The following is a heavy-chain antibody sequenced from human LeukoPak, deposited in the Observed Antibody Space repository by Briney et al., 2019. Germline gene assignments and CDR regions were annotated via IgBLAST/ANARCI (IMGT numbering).Heavy chain of an antibody. CDR1: GFTFSSYA. CDR3: AREVPGAMNAFDI. J-gene: IGHJ3*02. V-gene: IGHV3-30*04. D-gene: IGHD2-2*01. Sequence: GGSLRLSCVASGFTFSSYAMHWVRQAPGKGLEWVAVMSYDGRQKYYTDSVKGRFTISRDNAKNSLYLQMCSLSAEDTALYYCAREVPGAMNAFDIWGQGTMVTVSS. CDR2: MSYDGRQK.